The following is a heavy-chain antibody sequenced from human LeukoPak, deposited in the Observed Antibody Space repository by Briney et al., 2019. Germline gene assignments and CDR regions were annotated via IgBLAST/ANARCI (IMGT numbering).Heavy chain of an antibody. CDR3: ARGYYDSSGYPFDY. CDR2: ISAYNGHT. CDR1: GYTFTNYG. J-gene: IGHJ4*02. Sequence: ASVKVSCKASGYTFTNYGISWVRQAPGQGLEWMRWISAYNGHTNYAQKLQGRVTMATDTSTSTAYMELRSLRSDDTAVYYCARGYYDSSGYPFDYWGQGTLVTVSS. V-gene: IGHV1-18*01. D-gene: IGHD3-22*01.